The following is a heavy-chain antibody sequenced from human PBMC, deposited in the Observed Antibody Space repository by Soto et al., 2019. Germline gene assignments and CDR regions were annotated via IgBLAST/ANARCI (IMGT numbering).Heavy chain of an antibody. Sequence: SETLSLTCTVSGGAIISYYCIFIRHPAGKGLEWIGRIYTSGSTNYNPSLKSRVTMSVDTSKNRFSLKLSSVTAADTAVYYCASSLSGWYPGYFDYWGQGTLVTVSS. CDR3: ASSLSGWYPGYFDY. J-gene: IGHJ4*02. D-gene: IGHD6-19*01. CDR1: GGAIISYY. CDR2: IYTSGST. V-gene: IGHV4-4*07.